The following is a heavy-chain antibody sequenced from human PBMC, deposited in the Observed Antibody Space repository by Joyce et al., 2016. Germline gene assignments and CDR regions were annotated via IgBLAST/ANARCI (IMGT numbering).Heavy chain of an antibody. CDR2: ISGTSYYI. V-gene: IGHV3-21*01. J-gene: IGHJ6*02. Sequence: QLVESGGGVVKPGGSMRLSCEAFGSTFSSSSMSWFRPAAGKGREWVAAISGTSYYIFHAETVRGRFTVSRDNAKKTLYLQMNSLRAEDSAVFYCARGGISYYYAMDVWGQGTTVTVSS. CDR1: GSTFSSSS. CDR3: ARGGISYYYAMDV. D-gene: IGHD3-16*01.